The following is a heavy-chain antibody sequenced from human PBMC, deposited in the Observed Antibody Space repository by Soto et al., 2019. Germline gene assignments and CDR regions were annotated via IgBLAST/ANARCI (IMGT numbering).Heavy chain of an antibody. D-gene: IGHD7-27*01. Sequence: SVKVYCKASGDTFSIYAISWGRQAPGQGLEWMGGIIPIFGTANYAQKFQGRVTITADESTSTAYMELSSLRSEDTAVYYCARDQNWALDYWAREPWSPSPQ. CDR2: IIPIFGTA. CDR1: GDTFSIYA. CDR3: ARDQNWALDY. J-gene: IGHJ4*02. V-gene: IGHV1-69*13.